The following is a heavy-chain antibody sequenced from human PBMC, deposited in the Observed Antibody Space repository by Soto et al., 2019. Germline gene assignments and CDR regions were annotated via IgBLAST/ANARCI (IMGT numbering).Heavy chain of an antibody. CDR1: GGSISSYY. D-gene: IGHD3-3*01. J-gene: IGHJ3*02. V-gene: IGHV4-59*08. CDR2: IYYSGST. Sequence: SETLSLTCTVSGGSISSYYWSWIRQPPGKGLEWIGYIYYSGSTNYNPSLKSRVTISVDTSKNQFSLKLSSVTAADTAVYYCARRHGYSFGAFDIWGQGTMVTVSS. CDR3: ARRHGYSFGAFDI.